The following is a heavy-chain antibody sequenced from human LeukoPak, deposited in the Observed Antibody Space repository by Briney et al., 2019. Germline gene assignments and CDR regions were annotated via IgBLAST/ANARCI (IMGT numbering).Heavy chain of an antibody. D-gene: IGHD3-22*01. CDR1: GFTFSSYS. J-gene: IGHJ4*02. V-gene: IGHV3-21*01. CDR3: ARVQSGHYYNY. CDR2: ISGSSSYI. Sequence: GGSLRLSCAASGFTFSSYSVNWVRQAPGKGLEWVSSISGSSSYIDYADSVKGRFTISRDNAKNSLYLQMSSLRAEDTAVYYCARVQSGHYYNYWGQGTLVTVSS.